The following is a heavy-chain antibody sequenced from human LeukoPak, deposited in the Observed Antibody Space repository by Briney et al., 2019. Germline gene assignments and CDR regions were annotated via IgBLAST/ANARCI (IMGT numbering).Heavy chain of an antibody. CDR1: GGSISSGGYY. J-gene: IGHJ4*01. D-gene: IGHD6-13*01. CDR3: ATGDDSSWVY. V-gene: IGHV4-31*03. Sequence: SETLSLTCTVSGGSISSGGYYWSWIRQHPGKGLEWIGYIYYSGSTYYNPSLKSRVTISVDTSKNQFSLKLSSMTAADTAVYYCATGDDSSWVYWGQGTLVAVSS. CDR2: IYYSGST.